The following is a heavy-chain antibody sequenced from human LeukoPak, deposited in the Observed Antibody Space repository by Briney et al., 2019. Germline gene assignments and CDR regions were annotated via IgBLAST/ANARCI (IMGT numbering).Heavy chain of an antibody. CDR1: GYTFTDYY. V-gene: IGHV1-2*02. J-gene: IGHJ3*01. Sequence: ASVKVSCKASGYTFTDYYIHWARQAPGQGLEWMGWINPNSGGTNFAQKFQGRVTMTRDRSISTAYMELTGLRSDDTAVYYCARKESNDAFDVWGQGTMVTVSS. CDR3: ARKESNDAFDV. CDR2: INPNSGGT.